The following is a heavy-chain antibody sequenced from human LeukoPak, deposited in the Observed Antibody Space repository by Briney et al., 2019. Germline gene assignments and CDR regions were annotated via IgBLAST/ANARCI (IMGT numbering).Heavy chain of an antibody. V-gene: IGHV3-48*03. Sequence: QPGGSLRLSCAASGFTFSRYEMNWVRQAPGKGLEWVSCISSGGSTIYYADSVKGRFTISRDNAKNSLYLQMNSLRAEDTAVYYCARDNYALHAFDIWGQGTVVTVSS. CDR2: ISSGGSTI. D-gene: IGHD2-2*01. CDR1: GFTFSRYE. CDR3: ARDNYALHAFDI. J-gene: IGHJ3*02.